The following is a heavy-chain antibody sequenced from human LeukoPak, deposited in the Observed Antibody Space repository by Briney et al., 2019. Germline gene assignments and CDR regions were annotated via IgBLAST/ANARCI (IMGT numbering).Heavy chain of an antibody. CDR1: GGYISSYY. CDR2: IYTSGST. D-gene: IGHD2-2*01. V-gene: IGHV4-4*07. CDR3: ARDVVYCSSTSCYYYYYYMDV. J-gene: IGHJ6*03. Sequence: PSETLSLTCTVSGGYISSYYWSWIRQPAGKGLEWIGRIYTSGSTNYNPSLKSRVTMSVDTSKNQFSLKLSSVTAADTAVYYCARDVVYCSSTSCYYYYYYMDVWGKGTTVTVSS.